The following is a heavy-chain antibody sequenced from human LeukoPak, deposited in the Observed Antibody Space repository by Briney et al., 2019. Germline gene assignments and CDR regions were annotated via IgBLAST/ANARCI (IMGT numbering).Heavy chain of an antibody. CDR1: GFTFSSYA. Sequence: GGSLRLSCAASGFTFSSYAMSWVRQAPGKGLEWVSAISGSGGSTYYADSVKGRFTISRDNSKNTLYLQMNSLRAEDTAVYYCAKPSLPMTTVTLFDYWGQGTLVTVSS. CDR3: AKPSLPMTTVTLFDY. V-gene: IGHV3-23*01. J-gene: IGHJ4*02. CDR2: ISGSGGST. D-gene: IGHD4-17*01.